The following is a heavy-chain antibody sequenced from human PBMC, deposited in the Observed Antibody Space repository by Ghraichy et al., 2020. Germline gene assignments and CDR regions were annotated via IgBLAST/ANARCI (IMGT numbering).Heavy chain of an antibody. D-gene: IGHD5-24*01. V-gene: IGHV4-28*01. CDR1: GYSISSSNW. CDR3: ARSPKDGPGWFDP. J-gene: IGHJ5*02. Sequence: SQTLSLTCAVSGYSISSSNWWGWIRQPPGKGLEWIGYIYYSGSTYYNASLKSRVTMSVDTSKNQFSLKLSSVTAVDTAVYYCARSPKDGPGWFDPWGQGTLVTVSS. CDR2: IYYSGST.